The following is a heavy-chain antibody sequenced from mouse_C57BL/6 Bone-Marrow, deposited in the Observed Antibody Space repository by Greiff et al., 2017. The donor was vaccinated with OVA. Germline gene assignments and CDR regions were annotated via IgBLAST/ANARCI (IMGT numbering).Heavy chain of an antibody. CDR1: GFTFSSYG. J-gene: IGHJ4*01. Sequence: EVKVVDSGGDLVKPGGSLKLSCAASGFTFSSYGMSWVRQTPDKRLEWVATISSGGSYTYYPDSVKGRFTISRDNAKNTLYLQMSSLKSEDTAMYYCARRVSYYAMDYWGQGTSVTVSS. CDR2: ISSGGSYT. CDR3: ARRVSYYAMDY. V-gene: IGHV5-6*02.